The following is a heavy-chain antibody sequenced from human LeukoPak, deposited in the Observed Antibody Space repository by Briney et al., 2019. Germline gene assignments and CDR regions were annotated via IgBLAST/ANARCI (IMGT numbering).Heavy chain of an antibody. V-gene: IGHV4-61*01. J-gene: IGHJ4*02. Sequence: KPSETLSLTCSVSGGSVSSGTYYWTWIRQPPGKGLEWIGYISYSGSTNYNPSLKSRVTISADTSKNQFSLKLSSATAADTAVYYCARRSVGGGERFDYWGQGILVTVSS. CDR1: GGSVSSGTYY. CDR2: ISYSGST. D-gene: IGHD3-16*01. CDR3: ARRSVGGGERFDY.